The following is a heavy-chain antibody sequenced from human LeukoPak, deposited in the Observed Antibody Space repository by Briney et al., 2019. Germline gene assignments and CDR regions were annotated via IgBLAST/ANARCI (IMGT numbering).Heavy chain of an antibody. Sequence: SETLSLTCAIYGGSFSGYYWSWIRQPPGKGLEWIGEINHSGSTNYNPSLKSRVTISVDTSKNQFSLKLSSVTAADTAVYYCARELVDYDFWSGYYPKYYFDYWGQGTLVTVSS. D-gene: IGHD3-3*01. CDR3: ARELVDYDFWSGYYPKYYFDY. CDR1: GGSFSGYY. J-gene: IGHJ4*02. CDR2: INHSGST. V-gene: IGHV4-34*01.